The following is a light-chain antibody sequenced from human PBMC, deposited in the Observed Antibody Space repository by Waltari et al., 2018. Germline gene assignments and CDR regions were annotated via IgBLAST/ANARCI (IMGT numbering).Light chain of an antibody. CDR1: NSNLGITP. V-gene: IGLV1-44*01. CDR2: SNN. Sequence: QSVLTQPPPASGTPGQRVPISCSGSNSNLGITPVPWYQPFPGTAPNLLNYSNNDRPSGVPDRFSVSKSGTSASLAISGLQSEDEAHYYCAAWDDSLSGPVFGGGTKLTVL. J-gene: IGLJ2*01. CDR3: AAWDDSLSGPV.